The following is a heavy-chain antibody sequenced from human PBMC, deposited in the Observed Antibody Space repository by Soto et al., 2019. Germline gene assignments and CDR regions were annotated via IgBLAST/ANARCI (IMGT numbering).Heavy chain of an antibody. D-gene: IGHD3-22*01. J-gene: IGHJ4*02. V-gene: IGHV4-39*01. CDR2: IYYTGST. Sequence: PSETLSLTCTVSGGSISSSSYYWGWIRQPPGKGLEWIGSIYYTGSTYYNTSLQSRVTISIDTSKNQFSLKLTSVTAADTAVYYCAIGVVYYDDSSGYYFSPYYFDYWGQGTLVTVSS. CDR3: AIGVVYYDDSSGYYFSPYYFDY. CDR1: GGSISSSSYY.